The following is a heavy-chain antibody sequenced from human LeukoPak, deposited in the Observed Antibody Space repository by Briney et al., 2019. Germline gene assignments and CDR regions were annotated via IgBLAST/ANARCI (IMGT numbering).Heavy chain of an antibody. CDR3: ARGYGDFRVEGRYFHS. V-gene: IGHV4-59*01. J-gene: IGHJ4*02. CDR1: GGSISSYY. Sequence: SETLSLTCTVSGGSISSYYWSWIRQPPGKGLEWIGYIYYSGSTNYNPSHKSRVTISVDTSKNQFSLKLSSVTAADTAMYYCARGYGDFRVEGRYFHSWGQGTLVTVSS. D-gene: IGHD4-17*01. CDR2: IYYSGST.